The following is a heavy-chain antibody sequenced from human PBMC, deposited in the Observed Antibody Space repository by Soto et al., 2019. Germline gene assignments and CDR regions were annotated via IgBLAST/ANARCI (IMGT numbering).Heavy chain of an antibody. J-gene: IGHJ5*02. Sequence: PSETLSLTCTVSGGSTTSGGSFWSWIRHHPGKGPEWIAFIGYSGATSYNPSLASRVTISADTYKSQFSLNLRSVTAADTAVYYCARGGASSKWFAPWGQGTLVTVSS. D-gene: IGHD2-15*01. CDR1: GGSTTSGGSF. CDR3: ARGGASSKWFAP. V-gene: IGHV4-31*03. CDR2: IGYSGAT.